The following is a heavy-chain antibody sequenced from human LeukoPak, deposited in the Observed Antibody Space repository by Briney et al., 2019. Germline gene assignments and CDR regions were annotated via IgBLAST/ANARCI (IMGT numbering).Heavy chain of an antibody. J-gene: IGHJ2*01. V-gene: IGHV4-30-4*01. D-gene: IGHD4-23*01. CDR3: ARAFRGGIAGWHFDL. CDR1: GGSISSGDHF. CDR2: IYYTGST. Sequence: SQTLSLTCTVSGGSISSGDHFWRWIRQPPGKGLEWIGYIYYTGSTYHNPSLESRLTISVDTSKNQFSLNLSSVTAADTSVYYCARAFRGGIAGWHFDLWGRGTLVTVSS.